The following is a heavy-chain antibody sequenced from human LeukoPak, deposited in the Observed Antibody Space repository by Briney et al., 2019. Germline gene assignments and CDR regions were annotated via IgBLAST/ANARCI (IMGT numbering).Heavy chain of an antibody. Sequence: PSQTLSLTCTVSGGSISSGGYYWSWIRQHPGKGLEWIGYIYYSGSTYYNPSLKSRVTISVDTSKNQFSLKLSSVTAADTAVYYCARAEYVQDIVVVPGADSYNWFDPWGQGTLVTVSS. CDR2: IYYSGST. V-gene: IGHV4-31*03. CDR3: ARAEYVQDIVVVPGADSYNWFDP. J-gene: IGHJ5*02. CDR1: GGSISSGGYY. D-gene: IGHD2-2*01.